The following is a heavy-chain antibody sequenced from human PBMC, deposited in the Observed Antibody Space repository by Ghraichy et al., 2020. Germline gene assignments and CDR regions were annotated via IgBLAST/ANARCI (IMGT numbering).Heavy chain of an antibody. Sequence: SETLSLTCTVSGGSISGYYWSWIRQPPGKGLEWIGYIYYSGSTNYNPSLKSRVTISLDTSKNQLSLKLSSVTAADTAVYYCARGIAVADNWFDPWGQGTLVTVSS. D-gene: IGHD6-19*01. CDR1: GGSISGYY. J-gene: IGHJ5*02. CDR3: ARGIAVADNWFDP. CDR2: IYYSGST. V-gene: IGHV4-59*01.